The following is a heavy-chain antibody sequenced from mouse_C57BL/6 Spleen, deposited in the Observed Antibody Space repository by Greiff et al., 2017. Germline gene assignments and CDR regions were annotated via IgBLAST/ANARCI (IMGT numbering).Heavy chain of an antibody. V-gene: IGHV1-82*01. CDR2: IYPGDGDT. J-gene: IGHJ1*03. D-gene: IGHD1-1*01. CDR1: GYAFSSSW. CDR3: ARYYYGSRDWYFDV. Sequence: VQLQESGPELVKPGASVKISCKASGYAFSSSWMNWVKQRPGKGLEWIGRIYPGDGDTNYNGKFKGKATLTADKSSSTAYMQLSSLTSADSAVYFCARYYYGSRDWYFDVWGTGTTVTVSS.